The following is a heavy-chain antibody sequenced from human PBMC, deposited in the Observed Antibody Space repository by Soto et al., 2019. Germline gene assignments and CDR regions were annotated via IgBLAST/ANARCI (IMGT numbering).Heavy chain of an antibody. V-gene: IGHV3-48*02. CDR2: ISSSSSTI. Sequence: EVQLVESGGGLVQPGGSLRLSCAASGFTFSSYSMNWVRQAPGKGLEWVSYISSSSSTIYYADSVKGRFTISRDNAKTSLYLQMTSLRDEDTAVYYCASDLAALNWFDPWGQGTLVTVSS. J-gene: IGHJ5*02. CDR3: ASDLAALNWFDP. CDR1: GFTFSSYS.